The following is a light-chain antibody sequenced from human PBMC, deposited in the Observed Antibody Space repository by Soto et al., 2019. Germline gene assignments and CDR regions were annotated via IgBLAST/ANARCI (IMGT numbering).Light chain of an antibody. CDR3: QQYKTWSSIT. J-gene: IGKJ5*01. Sequence: EIVMTQSPAPLSVSPGEKPTPSCRPSKIVGPNLAWYRQKPGQAPRLLIYGASTRATGIPDRFSGSGSGTEFTLTISSLQSEDFAVYHCQQYKTWSSITFGQGTRLEIK. CDR1: KIVGPN. V-gene: IGKV3-15*01. CDR2: GAS.